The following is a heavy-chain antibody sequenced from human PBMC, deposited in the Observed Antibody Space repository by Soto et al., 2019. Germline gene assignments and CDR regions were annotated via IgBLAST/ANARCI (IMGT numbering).Heavy chain of an antibody. CDR3: ARAPYDDYYYYGMDV. J-gene: IGHJ6*02. D-gene: IGHD3-3*01. V-gene: IGHV3-30-3*01. CDR2: VSKDGSEE. Sequence: GSLRLSCAASVFAFNSYALHWVRQAPGKGLDWVAVVSKDGSEEYYTDSLRGRFTISRDNSNNTLYLQMSSLRVEDTAVYYCARAPYDDYYYYGMDVWGQGTTVTVSS. CDR1: VFAFNSYA.